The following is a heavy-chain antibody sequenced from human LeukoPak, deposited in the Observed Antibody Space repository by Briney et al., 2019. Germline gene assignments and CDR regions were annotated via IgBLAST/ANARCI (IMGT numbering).Heavy chain of an antibody. D-gene: IGHD5-24*01. CDR2: ISGSGGST. V-gene: IGHV3-23*01. CDR3: ARERIGDGCNYAY. CDR1: GFTFNNYG. J-gene: IGHJ4*02. Sequence: PGGSLRLSCAASGFTFNNYGMSWVRQAPGKGLEWVSAISGSGGSTFYADSVKGRFTISRDNSKNTLYLQMNSLRAEDTAVYYCARERIGDGCNYAYWGQGTLVTVSS.